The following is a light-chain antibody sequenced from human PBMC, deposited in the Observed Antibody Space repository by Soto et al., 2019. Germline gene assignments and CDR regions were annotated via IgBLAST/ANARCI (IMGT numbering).Light chain of an antibody. Sequence: DIQMTQSPSTLSASVGDRVTITCRASQSISSWLAWYQQKPGKAPKVLIYKASSLESGVPSRFIGSGSGTEFTLTISSLQPDDFATYYCQQYNSYSLTFGPGTKVDIK. J-gene: IGKJ3*01. CDR3: QQYNSYSLT. CDR1: QSISSW. V-gene: IGKV1-5*03. CDR2: KAS.